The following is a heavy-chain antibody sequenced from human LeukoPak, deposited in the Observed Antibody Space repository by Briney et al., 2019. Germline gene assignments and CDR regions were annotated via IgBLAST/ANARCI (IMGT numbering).Heavy chain of an antibody. Sequence: GRSLRLSCAASGSTFSSYAMHWVRQAPGKGLEWVAVISYDGSNKYYADSVKGRFTISRDNSKNTLYLQMNSLRAEDTAVYYCAISAGIAAADLYYFDYWGQGTLVTVSS. CDR3: AISAGIAAADLYYFDY. V-gene: IGHV3-30-3*01. CDR1: GSTFSSYA. D-gene: IGHD6-13*01. CDR2: ISYDGSNK. J-gene: IGHJ4*02.